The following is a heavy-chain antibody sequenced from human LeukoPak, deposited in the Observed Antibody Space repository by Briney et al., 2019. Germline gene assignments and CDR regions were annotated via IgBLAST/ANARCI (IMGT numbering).Heavy chain of an antibody. V-gene: IGHV3-23*01. J-gene: IGHJ6*03. Sequence: GGSLRLSCAASGFTFSSYAMSWVRQPPGKGLEWVSAIRGSGGSTYYADSVKGRFTISRDNSKSTLYLQMNNLRAEDTAVYYCAKHWSYCSTTSCFFNYYYYYMDVWGKGTTVTVSS. CDR3: AKHWSYCSTTSCFFNYYYYYMDV. CDR2: IRGSGGST. D-gene: IGHD2-2*01. CDR1: GFTFSSYA.